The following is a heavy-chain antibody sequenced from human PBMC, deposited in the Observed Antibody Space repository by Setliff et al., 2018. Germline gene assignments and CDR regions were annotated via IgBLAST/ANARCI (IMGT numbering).Heavy chain of an antibody. CDR1: GFTFSGHW. D-gene: IGHD3-22*01. V-gene: IGHV3-74*01. CDR3: ARDDGILYDSSGYPDY. CDR2: IKTDGSYT. Sequence: GSLRLSCAASGFTFSGHWMHWVRQAPGKGLVWVSRIKTDGSYTNYADSVKGRFTISRDNAKSSLYLQMNSLRGEDTAMYYCARDDGILYDSSGYPDYWGQGTLVTVSS. J-gene: IGHJ4*02.